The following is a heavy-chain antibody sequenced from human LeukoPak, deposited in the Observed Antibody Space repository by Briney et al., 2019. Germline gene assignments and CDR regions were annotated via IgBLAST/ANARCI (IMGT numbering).Heavy chain of an antibody. V-gene: IGHV3-48*03. CDR2: ISSFSSTI. CDR1: GFIFSSYE. CDR3: ARSPNYKGYFDY. D-gene: IGHD3-10*01. J-gene: IGHJ4*02. Sequence: GGSLRLSCAASGFIFSSYEMNWVRQAPGKGLEWVSYISSFSSTIYYADSVMGRFTISRDNAKNSLYLQMNSLRAEGTAVYYCARSPNYKGYFDYWGQGTLVTVSS.